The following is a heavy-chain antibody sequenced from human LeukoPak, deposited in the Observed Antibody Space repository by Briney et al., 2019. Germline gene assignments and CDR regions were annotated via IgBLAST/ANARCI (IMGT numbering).Heavy chain of an antibody. D-gene: IGHD3-3*01. CDR2: ISAYNGNT. J-gene: IGHJ4*02. Sequence: ASVKVPCKASGYTFTSYGISWVRQAPGQGLEWMGWISAYNGNTNYAQKLQGRVTMTTDTSTSTAYMELRSLRSDDTAVYYCARGHPYDFWSGYYYWGQGTLVTVSS. CDR3: ARGHPYDFWSGYYY. V-gene: IGHV1-18*01. CDR1: GYTFTSYG.